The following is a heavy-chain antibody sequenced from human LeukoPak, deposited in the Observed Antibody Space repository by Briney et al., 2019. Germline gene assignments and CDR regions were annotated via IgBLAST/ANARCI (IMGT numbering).Heavy chain of an antibody. D-gene: IGHD6-13*01. V-gene: IGHV3-11*06. CDR3: AKERAGAGEY. J-gene: IGHJ4*02. Sequence: SGGSLRLSCAASGFTFSDYYMSWIRQAPGKGLEWVSYISSSSSYTNYADSVKGRFTISRDNAKNSLYLQMNSLRAEDTAVYYCAKERAGAGEYWGQGTLVTVSA. CDR2: ISSSSSYT. CDR1: GFTFSDYY.